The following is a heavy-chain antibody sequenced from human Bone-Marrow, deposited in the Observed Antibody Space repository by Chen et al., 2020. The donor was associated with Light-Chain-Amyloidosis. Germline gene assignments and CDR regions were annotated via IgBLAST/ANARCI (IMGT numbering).Heavy chain of an antibody. CDR1: GFTFSSYW. D-gene: IGHD3-10*01. CDR3: AREGRYITMVRGVIRYYYYMDV. Sequence: EVPLVESGGGLVKPGGSLRLSCAASGFTFSSYWMSWVRQAPGKGLEWVANIKQDGSEKYYVDSVKGRFTISRDNAKNSLYLQMNSLRAEDTAVYYCAREGRYITMVRGVIRYYYYMDVWGKGTTVTVSS. CDR2: IKQDGSEK. V-gene: IGHV3-7*01. J-gene: IGHJ6*03.